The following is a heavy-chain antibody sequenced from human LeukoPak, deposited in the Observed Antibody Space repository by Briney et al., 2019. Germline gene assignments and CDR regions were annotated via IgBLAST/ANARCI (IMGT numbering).Heavy chain of an antibody. CDR1: GFTFSSYN. V-gene: IGHV3-48*02. J-gene: IGHJ4*02. CDR3: AREHSSSSGSVSDF. D-gene: IGHD6-6*01. Sequence: GGSLRLSCRASGFTFSSYNMNWVRQAPGKGLEWVSYISSSSITIYYADSVKGRFTISRDNAKNSLYVQMNSLRDEDTAVYYCAREHSSSSGSVSDFWGQGTLVTVSS. CDR2: ISSSSITI.